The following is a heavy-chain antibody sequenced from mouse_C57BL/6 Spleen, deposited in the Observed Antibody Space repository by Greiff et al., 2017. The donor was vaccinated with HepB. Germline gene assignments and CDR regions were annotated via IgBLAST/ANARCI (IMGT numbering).Heavy chain of an antibody. D-gene: IGHD2-4*01. CDR2: IDPENGDT. CDR3: TPSIYYDYDGAWFAY. Sequence: VQLQQSGAELVRPGASVKLSCTASGFNIKDDYMHWVKQRPEQGLEWIGWIDPENGDTEYASKFQGKATITADTSSNTAYLQLSSLTSEDTAVYYCTPSIYYDYDGAWFAYWGQGTLVTVSA. CDR1: GFNIKDDY. J-gene: IGHJ3*01. V-gene: IGHV14-4*01.